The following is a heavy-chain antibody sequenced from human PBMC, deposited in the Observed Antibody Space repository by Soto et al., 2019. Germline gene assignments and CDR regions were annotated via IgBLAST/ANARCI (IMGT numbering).Heavy chain of an antibody. CDR3: AHSNFRVITSGGVIVSNWYFDL. Sequence: QITLKESGPTLVKPTQTLTLTCTFSGFSLSTSGVGVGWIRQPPGKALEWLALIYWDGDKRYSPSLKSRLTIRKDASKTQEVLTMSNLDPVETATYYCAHSNFRVITSGGVIVSNWYFDLWGRGTLVTVSS. CDR1: GFSLSTSGVG. V-gene: IGHV2-5*02. CDR2: IYWDGDK. J-gene: IGHJ2*01. D-gene: IGHD3-16*02.